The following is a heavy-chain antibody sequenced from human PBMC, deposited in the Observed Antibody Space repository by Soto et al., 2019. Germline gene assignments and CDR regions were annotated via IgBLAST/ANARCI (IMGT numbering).Heavy chain of an antibody. J-gene: IGHJ4*02. CDR1: GGSSSSYY. CDR2: IYYSGST. CDR3: ASHFLSRFDY. D-gene: IGHD6-13*01. V-gene: IGHV4-59*08. Sequence: FVTMSLTCTVSGGSSSSYYWSWIRQPPGKGLEWIGYIYYSGSTNYNPSLKSRVTISVDTSKNQFSLKLSSVTAADTAVYYCASHFLSRFDYWGQGTLVTVSS.